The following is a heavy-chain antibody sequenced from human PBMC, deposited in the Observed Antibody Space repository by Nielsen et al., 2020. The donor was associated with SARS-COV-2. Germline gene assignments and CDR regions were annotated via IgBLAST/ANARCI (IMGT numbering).Heavy chain of an antibody. D-gene: IGHD1-14*01. CDR2: IYYSGST. V-gene: IGHV4-31*03. J-gene: IGHJ5*02. CDR3: ARYGVTVVTTGRWFDP. Sequence: SETLSLTCTVSGGSISSGGYYWSWIRQHPGKGLEWIGYIYYSGSTYYHPSLKSRVTISVDTSKNQFSLKLSSVTAADTAVYYCARYGVTVVTTGRWFDPWGQGTLVTVSS. CDR1: GGSISSGGYY.